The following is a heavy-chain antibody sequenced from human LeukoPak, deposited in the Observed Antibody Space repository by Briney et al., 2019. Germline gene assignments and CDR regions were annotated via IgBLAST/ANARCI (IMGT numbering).Heavy chain of an antibody. D-gene: IGHD2-2*02. J-gene: IGHJ5*02. CDR1: GYTFTAYY. Sequence: GASVKVSCKASGYTFTAYYMHWVRQAPGQGLEWMGWINPNSGGTVYAQNFQGRVTMTRDTSISTAYMELNRLRSDDTAVYYCARGPAAIGARGRDWFDPWGQGTLVTVSS. CDR2: INPNSGGT. V-gene: IGHV1-2*02. CDR3: ARGPAAIGARGRDWFDP.